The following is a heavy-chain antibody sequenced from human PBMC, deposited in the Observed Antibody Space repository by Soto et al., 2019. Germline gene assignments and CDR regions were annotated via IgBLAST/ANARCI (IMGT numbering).Heavy chain of an antibody. D-gene: IGHD6-13*01. CDR1: GFTFSSYS. J-gene: IGHJ4*02. V-gene: IGHV3-21*01. Sequence: EVQLVESGGGLVKPGGSLRLSCAASGFTFSSYSMNWVRQAPGKGLEWVSSISSSSSYIYYADSVKGRFTISRDNAKNSLYLQMNSLRAEDTAVYYCASPGRIAAADFDYWGQGTLVTVSS. CDR3: ASPGRIAAADFDY. CDR2: ISSSSSYI.